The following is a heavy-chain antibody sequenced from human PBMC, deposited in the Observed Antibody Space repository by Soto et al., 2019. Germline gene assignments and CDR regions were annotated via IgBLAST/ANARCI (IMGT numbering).Heavy chain of an antibody. CDR1: GGSINSDEYY. V-gene: IGHV4-30-4*01. CDR2: VYYTGST. J-gene: IGHJ4*02. Sequence: QVQLQESGPGLVKPSQTLSLTCSVSGGSINSDEYYWSWIRQPPGGGLEWIGHVYYTGSTSYSPSLKSRLAISIYTSKNQFSLRLTSVSAADAAVYYCARDRSNSPDLFDSWGQGTLVAVSS. D-gene: IGHD4-4*01. CDR3: ARDRSNSPDLFDS.